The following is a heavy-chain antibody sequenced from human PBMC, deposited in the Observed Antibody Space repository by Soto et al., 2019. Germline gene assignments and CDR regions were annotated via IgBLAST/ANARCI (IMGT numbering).Heavy chain of an antibody. D-gene: IGHD3-3*01. V-gene: IGHV5-51*01. CDR2: IYPSDSDS. CDR1: GYNFAGYW. J-gene: IGHJ4*02. Sequence: PGESLKISCQGSGYNFAGYWIAWVRQMPGKGLELMGIIYPSDSDSRYRPSFQGQVTISADKSISSAYLQWSSLRASDTAMYYCARGGVSTRTFDYWRQGTPVTV. CDR3: ARGGVSTRTFDY.